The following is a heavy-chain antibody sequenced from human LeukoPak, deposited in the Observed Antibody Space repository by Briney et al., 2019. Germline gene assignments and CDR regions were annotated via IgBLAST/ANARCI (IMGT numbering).Heavy chain of an antibody. CDR3: ARGEQWLVLGFDF. CDR1: GFTFNTYS. V-gene: IGHV3-21*01. CDR2: ISGGNSYM. D-gene: IGHD6-19*01. Sequence: GGSLRLSCAASGFTFNTYSMHWVRQAPGKGLEWVSSISGGNSYMYYTDLVKGRFTISRDNVKNSVYLQMNSLRVEDTAIYYCARGEQWLVLGFDFWGQGSLVTVSS. J-gene: IGHJ4*02.